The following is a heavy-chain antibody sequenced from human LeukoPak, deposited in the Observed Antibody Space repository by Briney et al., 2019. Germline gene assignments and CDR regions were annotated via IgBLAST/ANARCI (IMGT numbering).Heavy chain of an antibody. V-gene: IGHV1-18*01. CDR3: ARAFVVVPAATYYYYYGMDV. CDR1: GYTFTSYG. D-gene: IGHD2-2*01. Sequence: ASVKVSCKASGYTFTSYGISWVRQAPGQGLEWMGWISAYNGNTNYVQNFQGRVTMTTDTSTSTAYMELRSLRSDDTAVYYCARAFVVVPAATYYYYYGMDVWGQGTTVTVSS. J-gene: IGHJ6*02. CDR2: ISAYNGNT.